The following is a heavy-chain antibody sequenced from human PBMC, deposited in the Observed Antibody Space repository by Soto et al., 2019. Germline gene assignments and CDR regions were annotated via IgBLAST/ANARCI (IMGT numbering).Heavy chain of an antibody. Sequence: QVQLQESGPGLVKPSETLSLTCTVSGGSISSYYWSWIRQPPGKGLELIGYIYYSGSTNYNPSLKSRVTITVDTSKNQFCLKLSSVPAANTAVYYCARYSTTSGSGTSTFDYWGQGTLVPVSS. CDR1: GGSISSYY. D-gene: IGHD3-10*01. J-gene: IGHJ4*02. CDR2: IYYSGST. V-gene: IGHV4-59*01. CDR3: ARYSTTSGSGTSTFDY.